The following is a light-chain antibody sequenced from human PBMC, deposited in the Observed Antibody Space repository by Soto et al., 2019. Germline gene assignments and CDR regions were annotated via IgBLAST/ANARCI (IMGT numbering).Light chain of an antibody. J-gene: IGKJ2*01. CDR2: RAS. CDR3: QQYNSFPQT. Sequence: AIQMTQSPSSFSASTGDRVTISCRATQDISNYLAWYQQKPGKAPKLLIYRASVLESGVPSRFIGGGSGTNFSPIINHLHSEDLATYYCQQYNSFPQTFGQGTKLEIK. V-gene: IGKV1-8*01. CDR1: QDISNY.